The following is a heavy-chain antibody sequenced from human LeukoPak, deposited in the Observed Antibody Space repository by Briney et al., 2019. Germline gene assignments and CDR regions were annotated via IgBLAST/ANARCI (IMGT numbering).Heavy chain of an antibody. CDR1: GNEFIRHT. J-gene: IGHJ4*02. D-gene: IGHD6-13*01. V-gene: IGHV3-21*01. Sequence: GGSLRLSCAGSGNEFIRHTMNWVRRASGKGLEWISSVRGNGDYIYYADSVKGRFSISRDNARTSVYLQMNSLRVEDTAIYYCAREYDSRARFDSWGQGTLVTVSS. CDR2: VRGNGDYI. CDR3: AREYDSRARFDS.